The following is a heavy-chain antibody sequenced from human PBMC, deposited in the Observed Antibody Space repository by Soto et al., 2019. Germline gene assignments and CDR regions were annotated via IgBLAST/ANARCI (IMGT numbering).Heavy chain of an antibody. V-gene: IGHV4-30-4*01. Sequence: VQLQESGPGLVKPSQTLSLTCTVSGVSINSGDYYWSWIRQPPGKGLEWIGYIYYTGSTYSNPXXXXXXXXXXXXXXXXXXXXXXXXXXXXXXXXXXXXXXXYPGXFDPWGQGTLVTVSS. CDR1: GVSINSGDYY. CDR3: XXXXXYPGXFDP. J-gene: IGHJ5*02. CDR2: IYYTGST.